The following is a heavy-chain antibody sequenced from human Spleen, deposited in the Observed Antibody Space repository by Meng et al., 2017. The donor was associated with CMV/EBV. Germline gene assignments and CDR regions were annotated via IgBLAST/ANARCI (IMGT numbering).Heavy chain of an antibody. Sequence: SETLSLTCTVSGGSISSYYWSWIRQPPGKGLEWIGSIYYSGSTYYNPSLKSRVTISVDTSKNQFSLKLSSVTAADTAVYYCARISITMIVVVDWGQGTLVTVSS. J-gene: IGHJ4*02. CDR3: ARISITMIVVVD. V-gene: IGHV4-39*01. D-gene: IGHD3-22*01. CDR1: GGSISSYY. CDR2: IYYSGST.